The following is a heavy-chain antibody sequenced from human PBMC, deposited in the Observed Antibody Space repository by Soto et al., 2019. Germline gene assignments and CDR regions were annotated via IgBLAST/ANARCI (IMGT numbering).Heavy chain of an antibody. CDR1: GVTFSRQD. CDR2: IIPIFGTP. Sequence: QVQLVQSGAEVKKPGSSVKVSCKASGVTFSRQDMRWVRQAPGQGLEWMGGIIPIFGTPQYAEKFQDRVTITADESTSTATMELSSLTYDETAVYYCAKNEGRDGYRFDYWGQATLVTVSS. V-gene: IGHV1-69*01. D-gene: IGHD5-12*01. CDR3: AKNEGRDGYRFDY. J-gene: IGHJ4*02.